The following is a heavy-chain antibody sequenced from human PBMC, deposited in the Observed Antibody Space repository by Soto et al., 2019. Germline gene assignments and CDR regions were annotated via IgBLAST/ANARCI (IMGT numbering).Heavy chain of an antibody. D-gene: IGHD6-13*01. V-gene: IGHV1-3*01. CDR3: ASEAIAAAAVYGMDV. CDR1: GYTFTSYA. Sequence: ASVKVSCKASGYTFTSYAMHWARQAPGQRLEWMGWINAGNGNTKYSQKFQGRVTITRDTSASTAYMELSSLRSEDTAVYYCASEAIAAAAVYGMDVWGQGTTVTVS. J-gene: IGHJ6*02. CDR2: INAGNGNT.